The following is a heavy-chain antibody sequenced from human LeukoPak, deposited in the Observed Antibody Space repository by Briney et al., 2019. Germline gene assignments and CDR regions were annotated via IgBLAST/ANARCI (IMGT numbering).Heavy chain of an antibody. D-gene: IGHD3-9*01. CDR3: ATHIFSELRYFDWSTNE. Sequence: PGGSLRLSCAASGFTFSSYAMHWVRQAPGKGLEWVAVISFDGSNKYYADSVQGRFTISRDNSKNTLYLQMNSLRAEDTAVYYCATHIFSELRYFDWSTNEWGQGTLVTVSS. J-gene: IGHJ4*02. V-gene: IGHV3-30-3*01. CDR1: GFTFSSYA. CDR2: ISFDGSNK.